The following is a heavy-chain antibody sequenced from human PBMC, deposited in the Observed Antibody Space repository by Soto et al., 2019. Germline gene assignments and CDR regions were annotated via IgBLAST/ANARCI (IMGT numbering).Heavy chain of an antibody. Sequence: QVQLVQSGAEVKKPGASVKVSCKASGYTFTSHGISWVRQAPGQALESMGWISAYNGNTNYAQKLQGRATGNADTCTSTAYIELTSLRSEDTAVYYCARMVPGCNIDYYNYMAVWGKGTTVTGSS. CDR3: ARMVPGCNIDYYNYMAV. V-gene: IGHV1-18*01. D-gene: IGHD3-10*01. CDR2: ISAYNGNT. CDR1: GYTFTSHG. J-gene: IGHJ6*03.